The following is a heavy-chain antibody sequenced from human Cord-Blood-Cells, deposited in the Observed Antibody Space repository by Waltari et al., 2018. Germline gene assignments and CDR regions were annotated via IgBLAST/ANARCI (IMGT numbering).Heavy chain of an antibody. CDR2: IYTSGRT. V-gene: IGHV4-4*07. Sequence: QVQLQESGPGLVKPSETLSLTCTVSGGSISSYYWSWIRQPAGKGLEWIGRIYTSGRTNYAPARKSRVTMSVDTSKNQFSLKLSSVTAADTAVYYCARANYYGSGSYSYYFDYWGQGTLVTVSS. J-gene: IGHJ4*02. CDR3: ARANYYGSGSYSYYFDY. CDR1: GGSISSYY. D-gene: IGHD3-10*01.